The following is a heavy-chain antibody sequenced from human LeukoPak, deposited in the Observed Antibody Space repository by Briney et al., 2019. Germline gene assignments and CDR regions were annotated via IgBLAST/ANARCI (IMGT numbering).Heavy chain of an antibody. J-gene: IGHJ5*02. CDR2: INHSGST. V-gene: IGHV4-34*01. CDR1: GGSISSYY. CDR3: ARSGSSGPYNWFDP. Sequence: SETLSLTCTVSGGSISSYYWSWIRQPPGKGLEWIGEINHSGSTNYNPSLKSRVTISVDTSKNQFSLKLSSVTAADTTVYYCARSGSSGPYNWFDPWGQGTLVTVSS. D-gene: IGHD6-13*01.